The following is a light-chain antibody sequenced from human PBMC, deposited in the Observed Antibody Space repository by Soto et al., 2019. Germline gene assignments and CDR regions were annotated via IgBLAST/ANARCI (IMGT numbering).Light chain of an antibody. CDR2: DVS. V-gene: IGLV2-14*01. CDR1: SSDVGGYDY. J-gene: IGLJ1*01. Sequence: SVLTHPASLSGSTGQSITISCTGTSSDVGGYDYVSWYQQHPGKVPKLMIYDVSNRPSGVSNRFSGSKSGNTASLTISGLQAEDEADYYCSSYTTSGTLVFGTGTRVTGL. CDR3: SSYTTSGTLV.